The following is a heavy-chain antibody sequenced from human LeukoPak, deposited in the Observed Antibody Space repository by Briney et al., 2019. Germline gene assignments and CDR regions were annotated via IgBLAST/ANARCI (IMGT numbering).Heavy chain of an antibody. Sequence: GGSLRLSCEASGFTFTKFWMSWVRQAPGKGLEWVANIQEDGKKENYVDSVRGRFTISRDNAKNSIYLQMNSLRVEDTAVYYCARAGNLDNWGQGTLVTVSS. J-gene: IGHJ4*02. V-gene: IGHV3-7*01. CDR1: GFTFTKFW. CDR3: ARAGNLDN. CDR2: IQEDGKKE. D-gene: IGHD4-23*01.